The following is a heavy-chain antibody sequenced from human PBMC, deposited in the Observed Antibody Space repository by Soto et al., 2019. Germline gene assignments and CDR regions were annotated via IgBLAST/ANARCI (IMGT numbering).Heavy chain of an antibody. CDR1: GGSFSGYY. J-gene: IGHJ6*02. D-gene: IGHD2-15*01. CDR2: INHSGST. V-gene: IGHV4-34*01. Sequence: ETLSLTCAVYGGSFSGYYWSWIRQPPGKGLEWIGEINHSGSTNYNPSLKSRVTISVDTSKNQFSLKLSSVTAADTAVYYCARGLGASVSYYYYYYGMDVWGQGTTVTVSS. CDR3: ARGLGASVSYYYYYYGMDV.